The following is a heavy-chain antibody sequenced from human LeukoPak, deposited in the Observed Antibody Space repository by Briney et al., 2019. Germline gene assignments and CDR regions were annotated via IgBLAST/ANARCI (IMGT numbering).Heavy chain of an antibody. V-gene: IGHV1-69*05. CDR3: ARGSIGGSGYYLGYYYYMDV. CDR1: GGTFSSYA. J-gene: IGHJ6*03. D-gene: IGHD3-22*01. CDR2: IIPIFGTA. Sequence: SVKVSCKASGGTFSSYAISWVRQAPGQGLEWMGGIIPIFGTAIYAQKFQGRVTITTDESTSTAYMELSSLRSEDTAVYYCARGSIGGSGYYLGYYYYMDVWGKGTTVTVSS.